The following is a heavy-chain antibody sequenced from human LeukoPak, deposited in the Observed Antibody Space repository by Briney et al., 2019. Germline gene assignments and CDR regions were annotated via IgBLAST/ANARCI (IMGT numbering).Heavy chain of an antibody. D-gene: IGHD3-10*01. V-gene: IGHV7-4-1*02. CDR1: GYTFTSCA. J-gene: IGHJ6*03. CDR3: ARDYYGSGTPYYMDV. CDR2: INTNTGNP. Sequence: ASVKVSCKASGYTFTSCAMNWVRQAPGQGLEWMGWINTNTGNPTYAQGFTGRFVFSLDTSVSTAYLQISSLKAEDTAVYYCARDYYGSGTPYYMDVWGKGTTVTVSS.